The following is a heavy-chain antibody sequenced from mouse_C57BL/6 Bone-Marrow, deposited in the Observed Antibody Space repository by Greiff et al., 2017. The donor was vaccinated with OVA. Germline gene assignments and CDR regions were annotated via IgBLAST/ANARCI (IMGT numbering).Heavy chain of an antibody. Sequence: QVQLQQPGAELVKPGASVKLSCKASGYTFTSYWMQWVKQRPGQGLEWIGEIDPSDSYTNYNQKFKGKATLTVDTSSSTAYMQLSSLTSEDSAVYYCYDYDGDWGQGTTLTVSS. CDR3: YDYDGD. CDR1: GYTFTSYW. V-gene: IGHV1-50*01. CDR2: IDPSDSYT. D-gene: IGHD2-4*01. J-gene: IGHJ2*01.